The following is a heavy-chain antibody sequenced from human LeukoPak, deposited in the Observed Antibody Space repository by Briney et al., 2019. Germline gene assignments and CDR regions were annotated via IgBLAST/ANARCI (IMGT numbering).Heavy chain of an antibody. CDR3: TTLHYYGMVV. CDR1: GFTFSSYA. CDR2: ISYDGSNK. Sequence: SGGSLRLSCAASGFTFSSYAMHWVRQAPGKGLEWVAVISYDGSNKYYADSVKGRFTNSRDNAKNSLYLQMDSLSAEDTAVYYCTTLHYYGMVVWGPGTTVTVS. V-gene: IGHV3-30-3*01. J-gene: IGHJ6*02.